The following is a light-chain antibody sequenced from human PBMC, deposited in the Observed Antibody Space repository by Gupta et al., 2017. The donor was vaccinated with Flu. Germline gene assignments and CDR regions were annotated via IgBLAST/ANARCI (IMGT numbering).Light chain of an antibody. CDR2: DNN. J-gene: IGLJ1*01. CDR1: IPNRGNNY. V-gene: IGLV1-51*01. Sequence: QSVLTQPLSVSAAPGQKVHISCTGSIPNRGNNYVSGYHQLPGTAPKLRIYDNNKRPSGSPDRFSGSKSGTSATLGITGLQTGDEADYYCGTWDSGLSARYVFGTGTKVTVL. CDR3: GTWDSGLSARYV.